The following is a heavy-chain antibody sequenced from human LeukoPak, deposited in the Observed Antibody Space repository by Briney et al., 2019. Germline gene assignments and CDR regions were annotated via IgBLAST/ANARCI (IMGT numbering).Heavy chain of an antibody. J-gene: IGHJ3*02. V-gene: IGHV3-21*01. Sequence: PGGSLRLSCAASGFSFISYNMNWVRQAPGKGLEWVSPITTTNTYIYYADSVKGRFTISRDNAKNSLYLQMNSLRVEDTAVYYCARVPPYYDSRGYSGVDVFDIWGQGTMVTVSS. CDR3: ARVPPYYDSRGYSGVDVFDI. CDR2: ITTTNTYI. D-gene: IGHD3-22*01. CDR1: GFSFISYN.